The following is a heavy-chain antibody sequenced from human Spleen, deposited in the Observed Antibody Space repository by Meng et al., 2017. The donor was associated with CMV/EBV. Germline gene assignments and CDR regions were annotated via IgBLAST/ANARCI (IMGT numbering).Heavy chain of an antibody. J-gene: IGHJ6*02. D-gene: IGHD1-20*01. CDR2: ISIYNGNT. CDR3: ARDAFITGTTYYYGMDV. CDR1: GYTFTGYY. V-gene: IGHV1-18*04. Sequence: SVKVSCKASGYTFTGYYMHWVRQAPGQGLEWMGWISIYNGNTNYAEKFQGRVTMTTDTSTSTAYMELRRLTSHDTAMYYCARDAFITGTTYYYGMDVWGQGTTVTVSS.